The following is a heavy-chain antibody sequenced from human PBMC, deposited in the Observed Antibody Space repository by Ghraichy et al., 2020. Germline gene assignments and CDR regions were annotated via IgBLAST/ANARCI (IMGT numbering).Heavy chain of an antibody. V-gene: IGHV3-30*04. CDR3: ARDESIQLWLLGAFEI. CDR2: ISYDGSNK. J-gene: IGHJ3*02. D-gene: IGHD5-18*01. CDR1: GFTFSSYT. Sequence: GSLRLSCAASGFTFSSYTMHWVRQAPGKGLAWVATISYDGSNKYYADSVKGRFTISRDNSKNTLYLQMNSLGAEDTALYYCARDESIQLWLLGAFEIWGQGTRVTVSS.